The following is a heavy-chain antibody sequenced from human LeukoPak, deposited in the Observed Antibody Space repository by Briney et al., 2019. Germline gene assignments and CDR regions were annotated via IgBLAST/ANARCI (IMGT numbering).Heavy chain of an antibody. D-gene: IGHD4-17*01. CDR2: INHSGYT. J-gene: IGHJ4*02. CDR1: GVSFNDYY. CDR3: ARMTTGHDY. Sequence: PSETLSLTCAVSGVSFNDYYWSWVRQTPGKGLEWIGEINHSGYTNDSPSLKSRVTLSIDTSRKQFSLNLRAVTVADTGIYYCARMTTGHDYWGQGTLVTVSS. V-gene: IGHV4-34*01.